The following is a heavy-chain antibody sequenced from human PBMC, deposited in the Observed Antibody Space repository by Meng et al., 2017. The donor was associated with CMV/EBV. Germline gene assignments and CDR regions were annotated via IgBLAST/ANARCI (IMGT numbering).Heavy chain of an antibody. J-gene: IGHJ6*02. CDR3: ARDPEQLGGGYGMDV. Sequence: ASVKVSCKASGYTFTSYGISWVRQAPGQGLEWMGWISAYNGNTNYAQKLQGRVTMTTDTSTSTAYMELRSLRSDDTAVYYCARDPEQLGGGYGMDVWGQGTTVIVSS. D-gene: IGHD6-6*01. V-gene: IGHV1-18*01. CDR1: GYTFTSYG. CDR2: ISAYNGNT.